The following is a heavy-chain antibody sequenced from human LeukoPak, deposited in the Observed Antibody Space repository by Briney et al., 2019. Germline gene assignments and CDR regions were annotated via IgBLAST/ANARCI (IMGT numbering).Heavy chain of an antibody. V-gene: IGHV3-30*03. D-gene: IGHD6-13*01. CDR3: ARVAAAGKEYYFDY. CDR1: GFTFSSYG. J-gene: IGHJ4*02. CDR2: ISYDGSNK. Sequence: PGRSLRLSCAASGFTFSSYGMHWVRQASGKGLEWVAVISYDGSNKYYADSVKGRFTISRDNSKNTLYLQMNSLRAEDTAVYYCARVAAAGKEYYFDYWGQGTLVTVSS.